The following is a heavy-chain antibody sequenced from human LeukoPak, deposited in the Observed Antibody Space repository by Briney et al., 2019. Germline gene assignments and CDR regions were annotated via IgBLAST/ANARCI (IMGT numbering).Heavy chain of an antibody. D-gene: IGHD3-22*01. CDR3: AREGYYDSSGYSDYYFDY. V-gene: IGHV3-11*01. Sequence: TGGSLRLSCAASGFTFSDYYMSWIRQAPGKGLAGVSYISNSGSIIYYADSVKGRFTISRDNAKNSLYVQLNSLRAEDTAVYYCAREGYYDSSGYSDYYFDYWGQGTLVAVSS. J-gene: IGHJ4*02. CDR1: GFTFSDYY. CDR2: ISNSGSII.